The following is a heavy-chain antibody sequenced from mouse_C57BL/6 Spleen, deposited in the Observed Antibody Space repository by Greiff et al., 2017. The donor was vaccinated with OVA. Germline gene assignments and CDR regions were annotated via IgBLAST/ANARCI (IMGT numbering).Heavy chain of an antibody. J-gene: IGHJ2*01. CDR2: IYPRSGNT. CDR3: ARSKAPTTSYYFDY. V-gene: IGHV1-81*01. Sequence: QVQLQQSGAELARPGASVKLSCKASGYTFTSYGISWVKQRTGQGLEWIGEIYPRSGNTYYNEKFKGKAILTADKSSSTAYMELRSLTSEDSAVYFCARSKAPTTSYYFDYWGQGTTLTVSS. D-gene: IGHD2-12*01. CDR1: GYTFTSYG.